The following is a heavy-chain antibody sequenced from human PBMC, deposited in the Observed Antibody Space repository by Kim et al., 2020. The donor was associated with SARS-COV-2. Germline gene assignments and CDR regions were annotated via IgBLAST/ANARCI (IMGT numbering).Heavy chain of an antibody. J-gene: IGHJ4*02. CDR3: AKNPSTGTEDYFDY. V-gene: IGHV3-23*01. Sequence: SVKGRFSISRGNSEHTLYVQINSLRAEDTAVYYCAKNPSTGTEDYFDYWGQGTLVTVSS. D-gene: IGHD1-1*01.